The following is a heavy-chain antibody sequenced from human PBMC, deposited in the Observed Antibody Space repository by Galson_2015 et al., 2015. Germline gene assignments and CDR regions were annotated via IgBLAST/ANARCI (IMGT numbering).Heavy chain of an antibody. Sequence: QSGAEVKKPGESLKISCKGSGYSFTSYWIGWVRQMPGKGLEWMGIIYPGDSDTSYSPSFQGQVTISADKSISTAYLQWCSLKASDAAMYYRARIVPAAQYYLHYSGPGTLVTVSS. V-gene: IGHV5-51*01. J-gene: IGHJ4*02. CDR1: GYSFTSYW. CDR3: ARIVPAAQYYLHY. D-gene: IGHD2-2*01. CDR2: IYPGDSDT.